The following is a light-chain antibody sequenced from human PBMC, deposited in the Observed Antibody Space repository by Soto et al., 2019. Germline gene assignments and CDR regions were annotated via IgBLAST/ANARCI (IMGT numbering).Light chain of an antibody. CDR1: SSNIGSNY. J-gene: IGLJ1*01. Sequence: QSVLTQPPSVSGTPGQRVTISCSGSSSNIGSNYVYWYQQLPGTAPKVLIYRNNQRPSGVPDRFSGSKSGTSASLAISGLRSEDEADYYCVAWDDSLSGHYAFGTGTKVTVL. V-gene: IGLV1-47*01. CDR3: VAWDDSLSGHYA. CDR2: RNN.